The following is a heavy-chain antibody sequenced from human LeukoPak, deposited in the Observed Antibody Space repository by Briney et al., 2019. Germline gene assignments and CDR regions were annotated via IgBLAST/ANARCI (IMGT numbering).Heavy chain of an antibody. CDR1: GFTFSSYG. V-gene: IGHV3-33*01. Sequence: PGRSLRLSCAASGFTFSSYGMHWVRQAPGKGLEWVAVIWYDGSNKYYAGSVKGRFTISRDNAKNSLYLQMNSLRAEDTAVYYCARDREEWEPYYFDYWGQGTLVTVSS. D-gene: IGHD1-26*01. CDR2: IWYDGSNK. CDR3: ARDREEWEPYYFDY. J-gene: IGHJ4*02.